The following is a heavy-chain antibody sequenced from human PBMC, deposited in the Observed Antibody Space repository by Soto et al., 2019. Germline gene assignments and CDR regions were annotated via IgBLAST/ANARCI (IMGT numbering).Heavy chain of an antibody. Sequence: LSESLSLTCAVYGGSFSGYYWSWIRQPPGKGLEWIGEINHSGSTNYNPSLKSRVTISVDTSKNQFSLKLSSVTAADTAVYYCARGLTRAGGGMDVWGQGTTVTVSS. CDR1: GGSFSGYY. V-gene: IGHV4-34*01. J-gene: IGHJ6*02. D-gene: IGHD2-8*02. CDR2: INHSGST. CDR3: ARGLTRAGGGMDV.